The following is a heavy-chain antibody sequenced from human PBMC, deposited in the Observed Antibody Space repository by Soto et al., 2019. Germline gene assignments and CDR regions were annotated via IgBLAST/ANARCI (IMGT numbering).Heavy chain of an antibody. CDR1: GYSFTIYC. D-gene: IGHD1-1*01. V-gene: IGHV5-51*01. Sequence: PGESLKISCNGSGYSFTIYCIGLVLQMPGKGVDWMWIIYPGDSDIRYSPSFQGQVTIAADKSISTAYLQWSSLKASDTAMYYCARSGAGTTVVVMGGFPAAFDIWGQGTMVTVSS. CDR3: ARSGAGTTVVVMGGFPAAFDI. CDR2: IYPGDSDI. J-gene: IGHJ3*02.